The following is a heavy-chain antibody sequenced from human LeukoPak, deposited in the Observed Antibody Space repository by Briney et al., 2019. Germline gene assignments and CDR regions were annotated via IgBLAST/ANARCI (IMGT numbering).Heavy chain of an antibody. J-gene: IGHJ5*02. Sequence: GGSLRLSCAASGFTFSDYYMSWIRQAPGKGLEWVSAISGSGGSTYYADSVKGRFTISRDNSKNTLYLQMNSLRAEDTAVYYCAKDATVVVPAAGWFDPWGQGTLVTVSS. V-gene: IGHV3-23*01. D-gene: IGHD2-2*01. CDR1: GFTFSDYY. CDR2: ISGSGGST. CDR3: AKDATVVVPAAGWFDP.